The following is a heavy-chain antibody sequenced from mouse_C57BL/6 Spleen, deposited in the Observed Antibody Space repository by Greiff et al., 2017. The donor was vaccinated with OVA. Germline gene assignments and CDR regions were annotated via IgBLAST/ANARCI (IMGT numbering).Heavy chain of an antibody. CDR1: GYTFTDYE. CDR3: TDGNYEGEYYYAMDY. J-gene: IGHJ4*01. Sequence: LQESGAELVRPGASVTLSCKASGYTFTDYEMHWVKQTPVHGLEWIGAIDPETGGTAYNQKFKGKAILTADKSSSTAYMELRSLTSEDSAVYYCTDGNYEGEYYYAMDYWGQGTSVTVSS. CDR2: IDPETGGT. D-gene: IGHD2-1*01. V-gene: IGHV1-15*01.